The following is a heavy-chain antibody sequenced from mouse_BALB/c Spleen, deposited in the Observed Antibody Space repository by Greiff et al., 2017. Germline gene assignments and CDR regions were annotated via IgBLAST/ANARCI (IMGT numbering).Heavy chain of an antibody. CDR2: ISSGGGST. CDR1: GFAFSSYD. V-gene: IGHV5-12-1*01. Sequence: DVMLVESGGGLVKPGGSLKLSCAASGFAFSSYDMSWVRQTPEKRLEWVAYISSGGGSTYYPDTVKGRFTISRDNAKNTLYLQMSSLKSEDTAMYYCARHFGDPFAYWGQGTLVTVSA. J-gene: IGHJ3*01. CDR3: ARHFGDPFAY. D-gene: IGHD2-13*01.